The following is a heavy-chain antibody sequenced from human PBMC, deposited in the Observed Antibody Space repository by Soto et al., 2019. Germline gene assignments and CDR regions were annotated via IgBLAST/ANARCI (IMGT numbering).Heavy chain of an antibody. CDR1: GFTFSSYG. D-gene: IGHD3-3*01. CDR2: ISYDGSNK. V-gene: IGHV3-30*18. Sequence: GGSLRLSCAASGFTFSSYGMHWVRQAPGKGLEWVAVISYDGSNKYYADSVKGRFTISRDNSKNTLYLQMNSLRAEDTAVYYCAKDSRHYYDFWSGTPLSYYMDVWGKGTTVTVS. J-gene: IGHJ6*03. CDR3: AKDSRHYYDFWSGTPLSYYMDV.